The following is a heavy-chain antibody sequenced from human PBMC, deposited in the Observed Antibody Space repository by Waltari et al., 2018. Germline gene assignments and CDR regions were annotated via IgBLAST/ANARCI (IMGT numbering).Heavy chain of an antibody. Sequence: EVQLVASGGGLVQPGRALRLSCAASGFTFEDYAMHWVRQALGQGLDRVSGISWNSGSIGYADSVKGRFTISRDNAKNSLYLQMNSLRAEDMALYYCAKDRSGYCSGGSCWGDAFDIWGQGTMVTVSS. CDR2: ISWNSGSI. D-gene: IGHD2-15*01. CDR3: AKDRSGYCSGGSCWGDAFDI. V-gene: IGHV3-9*03. CDR1: GFTFEDYA. J-gene: IGHJ3*02.